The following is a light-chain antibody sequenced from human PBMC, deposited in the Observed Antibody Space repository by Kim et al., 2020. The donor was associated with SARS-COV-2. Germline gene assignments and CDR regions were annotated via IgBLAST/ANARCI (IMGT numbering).Light chain of an antibody. CDR3: SSYAGNNNLV. V-gene: IGLV2-8*01. J-gene: IGLJ2*01. Sequence: QSALTQPPSASGSPGQSVTISCTGTSSDVGGYNYVSWYQQHPGKAPKLMIYEVNKRPSGVPDRFPGSKSGNTASLTVSGLQAEDEADYYCSSYAGNNNLVFGGGTQLTVL. CDR1: SSDVGGYNY. CDR2: EVN.